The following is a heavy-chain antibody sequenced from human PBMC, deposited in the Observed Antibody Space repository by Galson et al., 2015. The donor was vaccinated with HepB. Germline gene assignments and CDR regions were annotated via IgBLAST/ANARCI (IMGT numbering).Heavy chain of an antibody. CDR3: AKVFPEKTDGWYRQALYYFDS. Sequence: SLRLPCAASGFTFSYYGMSWVRQAPGKGLEWISAITPSGDNTYSADSMKGRFTISRDNSRNTLFLQMNSLRAGDTAIYFCAKVFPEKTDGWYRQALYYFDSWGQGTRVTVSS. J-gene: IGHJ4*02. V-gene: IGHV3-23*01. CDR1: GFTFSYYG. CDR2: ITPSGDNT. D-gene: IGHD6-19*01.